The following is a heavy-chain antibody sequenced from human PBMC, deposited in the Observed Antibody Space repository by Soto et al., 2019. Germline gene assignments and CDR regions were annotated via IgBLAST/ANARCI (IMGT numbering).Heavy chain of an antibody. Sequence: QVQLVQSGAEVKKPGASVKVSCKASGYTFTSYGISWVRQAPGQGLEGMGWISAYNGNTKYAQKLQGRVTMTTDTSTSTAYMELRSLRSDDTAVYYCASDGSSIVVVTAIPGGVCMDVWGHGTTVTVSS. CDR2: ISAYNGNT. D-gene: IGHD2-21*02. CDR3: ASDGSSIVVVTAIPGGVCMDV. J-gene: IGHJ6*02. V-gene: IGHV1-18*01. CDR1: GYTFTSYG.